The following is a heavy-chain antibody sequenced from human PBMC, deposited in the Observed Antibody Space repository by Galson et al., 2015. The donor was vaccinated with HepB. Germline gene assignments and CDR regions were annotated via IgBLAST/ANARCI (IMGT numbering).Heavy chain of an antibody. D-gene: IGHD4-17*01. V-gene: IGHV3-23*01. Sequence: SLRLSCAASGITFSSSAMSWVRQAPGKGLEWVSAITGGGGRTHYADSVKARFPISRDNSKNTLYLKMRSRRAEDTAVYYCAKGLGSYHYGDPSHPVYWVQGTLVT. CDR2: ITGGGGRT. CDR3: AKGLGSYHYGDPSHPVY. J-gene: IGHJ4*02. CDR1: GITFSSSA.